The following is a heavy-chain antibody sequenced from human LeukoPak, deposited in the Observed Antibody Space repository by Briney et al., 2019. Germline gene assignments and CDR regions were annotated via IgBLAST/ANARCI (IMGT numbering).Heavy chain of an antibody. Sequence: ASVKVSCKASGYTFTSYGLSWVRQAPGQGLEWMGWISAYNGNTNYAQKLQGRVTMTTDTSTSTAYMELRSLRSDDTAVYYCARETQNYYYYYYMDVWGKGTTVTVS. CDR3: ARETQNYYYYYYMDV. CDR2: ISAYNGNT. CDR1: GYTFTSYG. V-gene: IGHV1-18*01. J-gene: IGHJ6*03.